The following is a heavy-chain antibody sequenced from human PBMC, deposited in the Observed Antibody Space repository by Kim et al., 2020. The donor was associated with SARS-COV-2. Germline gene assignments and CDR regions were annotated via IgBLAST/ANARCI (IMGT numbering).Heavy chain of an antibody. CDR3: AKDIERGSGIFGY. Sequence: GGSLRLSCAASGFTFDDYGMHWVRQAPGKGLEWVSLISWDGGSTYYADSVKGRFTISRDNSKNSLYLQMNSLRAEDTALYYCAKDIERGSGIFGYWGQGTLFSLSS. CDR1: GFTFDDYG. CDR2: ISWDGGST. D-gene: IGHD3-10*01. J-gene: IGHJ4*01. V-gene: IGHV3-43D*03.